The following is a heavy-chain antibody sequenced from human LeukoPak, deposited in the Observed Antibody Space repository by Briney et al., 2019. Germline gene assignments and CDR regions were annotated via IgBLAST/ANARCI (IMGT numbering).Heavy chain of an antibody. CDR2: ISYDGSNK. J-gene: IGHJ3*02. V-gene: IGHV3-30-3*01. CDR1: GFTFSSYA. CDR3: ARLVVPAAIYAFDI. D-gene: IGHD2-2*01. Sequence: GGSLRLSCAASGFTFSSYAMHWVRQAPGKGLEWVAVISYDGSNKYYADSVKGRFTISRDNSKNTLYLQMDSLRAEDTAVYYCARLVVPAAIYAFDIWGQGTMVTVSS.